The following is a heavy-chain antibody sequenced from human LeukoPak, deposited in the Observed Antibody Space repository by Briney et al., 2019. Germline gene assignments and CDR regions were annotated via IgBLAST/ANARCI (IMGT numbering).Heavy chain of an antibody. J-gene: IGHJ5*02. CDR1: GGSFSGYY. CDR3: ARGRGYYYGSGSFWFDP. Sequence: SETLSLTCAVYGGSFSGYYWSWIRQPPGKGLEWIGEINHSGSTNYNPSLKSRVTISVDRSKNQFSLKLSSVTAADTAVYYCARGRGYYYGSGSFWFDPWGQGTLVTVSS. CDR2: INHSGST. V-gene: IGHV4-34*01. D-gene: IGHD3-10*01.